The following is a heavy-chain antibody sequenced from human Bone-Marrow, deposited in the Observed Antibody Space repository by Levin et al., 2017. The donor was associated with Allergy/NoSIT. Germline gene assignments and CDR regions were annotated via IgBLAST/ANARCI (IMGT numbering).Heavy chain of an antibody. J-gene: IGHJ5*02. CDR1: GYSFTSYW. CDR2: IYPGDSDT. D-gene: IGHD4-17*01. V-gene: IGHV5-51*01. CDR3: ARRDDYGVNWFDP. Sequence: PGGSLRLSCKGSGYSFTSYWIGWVRQMPGKGLEWMGIIYPGDSDTRYSPSFQGQVTISADKSISTAYLQWSSLKASDTAMYYCARRDDYGVNWFDPWGQGTLVTVSS.